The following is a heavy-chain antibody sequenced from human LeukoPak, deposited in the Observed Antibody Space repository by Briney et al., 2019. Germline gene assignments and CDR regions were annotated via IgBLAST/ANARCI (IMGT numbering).Heavy chain of an antibody. V-gene: IGHV3-7*01. CDR2: IKQDGSEK. CDR1: GFTFSSYW. Sequence: GGSLRLSCAASGFTFSSYWMSWVRQAPGKGLEWVANIKQDGSEKYYVDSVKGRFTISRDNAKNSLYLQMNSLRAEDTAVYYXXXXXXXXXXXXXXXXXRGAYFDYWGQGTLVTVSS. D-gene: IGHD3-10*01. CDR3: XXXXXXXXXXXXXXXXRGAYFDY. J-gene: IGHJ4*02.